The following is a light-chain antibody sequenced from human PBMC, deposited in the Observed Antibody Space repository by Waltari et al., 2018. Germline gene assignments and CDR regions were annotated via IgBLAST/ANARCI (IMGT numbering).Light chain of an antibody. CDR3: QVWDSGGDRVV. CDR1: NIGDKR. J-gene: IGLJ2*01. CDR2: DAS. Sequence: YVLTQPPSVSVAPGQTARITCVGNNIGDKRVHWYQQKPGQAPVLVVPDASDRPPGVPGRLAGSNPGRAATVTISRVEAGDEADYYCQVWDSGGDRVVFGGGTRLSVL. V-gene: IGLV3-21*02.